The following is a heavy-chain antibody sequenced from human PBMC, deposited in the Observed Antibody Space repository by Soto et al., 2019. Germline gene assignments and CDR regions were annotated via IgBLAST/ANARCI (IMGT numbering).Heavy chain of an antibody. CDR3: AKDKLDLGSWYYYYYGIDV. Sequence: GGSLRLSCAASGFTFSSYAMSWVRQAPGKGLEWVSAISGSGGSTYYADSVKGRFTISRDNSKNTLYLQMNSLRAEDTAVYYCAKDKLDLGSWYYYYYGIDVWGQGTTVTVSS. CDR2: ISGSGGST. CDR1: GFTFSSYA. V-gene: IGHV3-23*01. D-gene: IGHD6-13*01. J-gene: IGHJ6*02.